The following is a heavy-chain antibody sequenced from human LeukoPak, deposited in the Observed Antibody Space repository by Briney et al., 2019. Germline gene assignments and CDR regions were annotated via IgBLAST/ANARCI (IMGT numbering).Heavy chain of an antibody. CDR2: ISSSGSTI. Sequence: PGGSLRLSCAASGLTFSTYSMNWVRQAPGKGLEWVSYISSSGSTIYYADSVKGRFTISRDNAKNPLYLQMNSLRDEDTAVYYCARDRGVVTPAYFDYWGQGTLVTVSS. V-gene: IGHV3-48*02. CDR3: ARDRGVVTPAYFDY. D-gene: IGHD4-23*01. J-gene: IGHJ4*02. CDR1: GLTFSTYS.